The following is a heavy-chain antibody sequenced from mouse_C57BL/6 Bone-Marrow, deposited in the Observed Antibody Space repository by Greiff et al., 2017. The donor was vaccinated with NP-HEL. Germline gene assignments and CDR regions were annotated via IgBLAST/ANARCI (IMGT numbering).Heavy chain of an antibody. D-gene: IGHD1-1*01. Sequence: QVTLKVSGPGILQSSQTLSLTCSFSGFSLSTSGMGVSWIRQPSGKGLEWLAHIYWDDDKRYNPSLKSRLTIPKDTSRNQVFLKITSVDTADTATYCCARTQYYYGSSYAMDYWGQGTSVTVSS. V-gene: IGHV8-12*01. CDR1: GFSLSTSGMG. CDR3: ARTQYYYGSSYAMDY. J-gene: IGHJ4*01. CDR2: IYWDDDK.